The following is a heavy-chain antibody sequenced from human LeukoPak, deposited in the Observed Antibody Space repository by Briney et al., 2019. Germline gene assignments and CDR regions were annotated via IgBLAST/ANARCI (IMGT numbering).Heavy chain of an antibody. CDR1: GFTFSSYA. CDR2: ISGSGGST. J-gene: IGHJ4*02. D-gene: IGHD3-22*01. V-gene: IGHV3-23*01. Sequence: GGSLRLSCAASGFTFSSYAMSWVRQAPGKGLEWVSVISGSGGSTYYADSVKGRFTISRDNSKNTLYLQMSSPRAEDTAVYYCAKDYYYDSSGYSACFDYWGQGTLVTVSS. CDR3: AKDYYYDSSGYSACFDY.